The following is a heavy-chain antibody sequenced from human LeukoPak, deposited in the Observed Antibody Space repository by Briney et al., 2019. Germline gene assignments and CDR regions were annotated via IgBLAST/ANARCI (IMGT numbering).Heavy chain of an antibody. CDR1: GFTFRRYW. CDR2: IKDDGSEK. Sequence: GGSLRLSCVGSGFTFRRYWMTCVRQAPGKGLEWVANIKDDGSEKYSVDSVKGRFTISRDNAKNSLYLQMSSLRAEDTAVYYCARARIDYWGQGTLVTVSS. V-gene: IGHV3-7*04. CDR3: ARARIDY. J-gene: IGHJ4*02. D-gene: IGHD1-14*01.